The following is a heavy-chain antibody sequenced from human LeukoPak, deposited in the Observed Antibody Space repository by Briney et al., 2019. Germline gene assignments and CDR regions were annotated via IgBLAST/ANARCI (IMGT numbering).Heavy chain of an antibody. CDR2: ISYDGSNK. V-gene: IGHV3-30*18. D-gene: IGHD1-26*01. CDR3: AKDRLGSVGY. CDR1: GFTFSSYG. J-gene: IGHJ4*02. Sequence: GGSLRLSCAASGFTFSSYGMHWVRQAPGKGLEWVAVISYDGSNKYYADSVKGRFTISRDNSKNTLYLQMNSLRAEDTAVYYCAKDRLGSVGYWGQGTLVTVSS.